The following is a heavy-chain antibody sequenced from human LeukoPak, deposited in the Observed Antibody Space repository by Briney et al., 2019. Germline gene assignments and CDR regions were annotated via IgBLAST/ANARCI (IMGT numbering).Heavy chain of an antibody. V-gene: IGHV3-74*01. CDR3: ARDSAGDAFDI. Sequence: PGGSLRLSCAASGFTFSSYWMHWVRQAPGKGLVWVSRINSDGSSTSYADSVKGRFAISRDNAKNTLYLQMNSLRAEDTAVYYCARDSAGDAFDIWGQGTMVTVSS. D-gene: IGHD6-13*01. CDR2: INSDGSST. CDR1: GFTFSSYW. J-gene: IGHJ3*02.